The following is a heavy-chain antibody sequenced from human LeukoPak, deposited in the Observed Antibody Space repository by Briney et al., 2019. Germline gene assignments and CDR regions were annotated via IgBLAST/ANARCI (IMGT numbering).Heavy chain of an antibody. CDR1: GYSFTSYW. CDR3: ARASNPSYSKNYFDY. Sequence: GESLKISCKGSGYSFTSYWIGWVRQMPGKGLEWMGIIYPGDSDTRYSPSFQGQVTISADKSISTAYLQWSSLKASDTAMYYCARASNPSYSKNYFDYWGQGTLVTVSS. J-gene: IGHJ4*02. V-gene: IGHV5-51*01. D-gene: IGHD4-11*01. CDR2: IYPGDSDT.